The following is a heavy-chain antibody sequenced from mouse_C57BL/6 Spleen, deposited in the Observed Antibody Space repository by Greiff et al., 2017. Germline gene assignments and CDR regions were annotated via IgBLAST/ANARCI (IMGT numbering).Heavy chain of an antibody. CDR2: IDPETGGT. J-gene: IGHJ2*01. CDR1: GYTFTDYE. Sequence: VQRVESGAELVRPGASVTLSCKASGYTFTDYEMHWVKQTPVHGLEWIGAIDPETGGTAYNQKFKGKAILTADKSSSTAYMELRSLTSEDSAVYYCTRGGTTVVAPHFDYWGQGTTLTVSS. V-gene: IGHV1-15*01. D-gene: IGHD1-1*01. CDR3: TRGGTTVVAPHFDY.